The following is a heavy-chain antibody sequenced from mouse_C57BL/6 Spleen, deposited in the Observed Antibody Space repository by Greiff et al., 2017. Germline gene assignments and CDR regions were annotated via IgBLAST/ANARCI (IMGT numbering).Heavy chain of an antibody. V-gene: IGHV1-55*01. Sequence: QVHVKQPGAELVKPGASVKMSCKASGYTFTSYWITWVKQRPGQGLEWIGDIYPGSGSTNYNEKFKSKATLTVDTSSSTAYMQLSSLTSEDSAVYYCALITTVVAPYWYFDVWGTGTTVTVSS. CDR1: GYTFTSYW. CDR2: IYPGSGST. CDR3: ALITTVVAPYWYFDV. D-gene: IGHD1-1*01. J-gene: IGHJ1*03.